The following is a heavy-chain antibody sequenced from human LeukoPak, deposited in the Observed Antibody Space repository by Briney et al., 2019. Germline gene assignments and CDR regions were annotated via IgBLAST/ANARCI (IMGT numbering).Heavy chain of an antibody. D-gene: IGHD3-22*01. CDR3: AKDVSYDSSGYYPPGGYFDY. Sequence: GGSLRLSCAASGFTFSSYAMSWVRQAPGKGLEWVSAISGSGGSTYYADSVKGRFIISRDNSKNTLYLQMNSLRAEDTAVYYCAKDVSYDSSGYYPPGGYFDYWGQGTLVTVSS. J-gene: IGHJ4*02. V-gene: IGHV3-23*01. CDR2: ISGSGGST. CDR1: GFTFSSYA.